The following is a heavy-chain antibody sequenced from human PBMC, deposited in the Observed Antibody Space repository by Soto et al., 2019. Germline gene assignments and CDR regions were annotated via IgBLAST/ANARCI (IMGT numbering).Heavy chain of an antibody. Sequence: ASVKVSCKASGYTFTSYGISWVRQAPGQGLEWMGWISAYNGNTNYAQKFQGRVTMTRDKSTSTAYMELSRLRSDDTAVYYCASIAAAGQEAVDIWGQGTMVTVSS. D-gene: IGHD6-13*01. CDR1: GYTFTSYG. CDR2: ISAYNGNT. J-gene: IGHJ3*02. CDR3: ASIAAAGQEAVDI. V-gene: IGHV1-18*01.